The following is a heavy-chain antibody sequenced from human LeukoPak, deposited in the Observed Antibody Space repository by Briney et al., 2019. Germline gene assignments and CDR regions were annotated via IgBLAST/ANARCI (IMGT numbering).Heavy chain of an antibody. Sequence: EASVKVSCKVSGYTLTELSMHWVRQAPGKGLEWMGGFDPEDGETIYAQKFQGRVTMTSDTSTSTVYMELSSLKFEDTAVYFCARVGTAAATADYWGQGTLVTVSS. CDR1: GYTLTELS. CDR2: FDPEDGET. CDR3: ARVGTAAATADY. D-gene: IGHD6-25*01. J-gene: IGHJ4*02. V-gene: IGHV1-24*01.